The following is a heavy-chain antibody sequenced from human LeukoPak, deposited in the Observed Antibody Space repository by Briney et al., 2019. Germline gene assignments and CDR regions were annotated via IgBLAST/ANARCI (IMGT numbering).Heavy chain of an antibody. CDR2: IYSGGTT. D-gene: IGHD5-18*01. Sequence: GVSLRLSCAASGFTVSTNCMTWVRQAPGKGLEWGPTIYSGGTTYYADSVMGRFTISRHNSRSTLYLQMNSLRAEDTAVYYCARVDTVMAYYFDLWGQGTLVTVSS. CDR3: ARVDTVMAYYFDL. V-gene: IGHV3-53*04. CDR1: GFTVSTNC. J-gene: IGHJ4*02.